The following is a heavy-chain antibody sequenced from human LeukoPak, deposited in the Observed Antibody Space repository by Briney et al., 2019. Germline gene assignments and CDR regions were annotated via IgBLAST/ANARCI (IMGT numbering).Heavy chain of an antibody. V-gene: IGHV3-7*05. Sequence: PGGSLRLSCAASGFTFSSYWMSWVRQAPGKALEWVANIKHHGSEKYYVDSVKGRFTISRDNAKNSLYLQMNSLRAEDTAVYYCARDFYGPYYYGMDVWGQGTTVTVSS. CDR1: GFTFSSYW. CDR3: ARDFYGPYYYGMDV. J-gene: IGHJ6*02. D-gene: IGHD2/OR15-2a*01. CDR2: IKHHGSEK.